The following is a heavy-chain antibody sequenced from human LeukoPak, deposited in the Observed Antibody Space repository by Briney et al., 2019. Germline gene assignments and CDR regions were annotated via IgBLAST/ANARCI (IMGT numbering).Heavy chain of an antibody. D-gene: IGHD3-16*01. J-gene: IGHJ3*02. Sequence: SETLSLTCTVSGGSISSYYWSWIRQPPGKGLEWIGYIYYSGSTNYNHSLKGRFTISVDTSKNQFSLKLSSVTAADTAVYYCARQGSIMITFGGAPDAFDIWGQGTMVTVSS. CDR3: ARQGSIMITFGGAPDAFDI. V-gene: IGHV4-59*08. CDR1: GGSISSYY. CDR2: IYYSGST.